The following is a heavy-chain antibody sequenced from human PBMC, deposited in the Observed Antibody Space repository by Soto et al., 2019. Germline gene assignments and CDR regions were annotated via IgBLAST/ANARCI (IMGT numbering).Heavy chain of an antibody. J-gene: IGHJ5*01. V-gene: IGHV1-69*13. CDR2: IIPIFGTA. CDR3: SRDSGGIVVVPAGPRDPYNWLDP. D-gene: IGHD2-2*01. CDR1: GGTFSSYA. Sequence: SVKVSCKASGGTFSSYAISWVRQAPGQGLEWMGGIIPIFGTANYAQKFQGRATITADESMSTGYMELSSLRSEDTAVYYCSRDSGGIVVVPAGPRDPYNWLDPWGQGPLVTVYS.